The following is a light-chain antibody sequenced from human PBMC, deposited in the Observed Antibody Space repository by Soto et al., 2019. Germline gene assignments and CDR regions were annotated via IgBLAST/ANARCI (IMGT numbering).Light chain of an antibody. J-gene: IGKJ1*01. V-gene: IGKV1-39*01. CDR2: AVS. CDR1: QTIHSF. Sequence: DIPMTQSPSSLSASVGDRVTITCRSSQTIHSFLNWYQQKQGRPPNLLIYAVSTLQTGVPSRFSGSGFGTNFTLNIRSVQPADFATYFCQQSYNLPPTFCQGTKVEI. CDR3: QQSYNLPPT.